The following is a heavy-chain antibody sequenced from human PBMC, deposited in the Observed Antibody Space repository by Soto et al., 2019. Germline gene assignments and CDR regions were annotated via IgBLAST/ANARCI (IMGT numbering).Heavy chain of an antibody. CDR3: ARDIPKNIYYYYYMHV. D-gene: IGHD2-2*02. CDR1: GYTFTSYA. CDR2: INAGNGNT. Sequence: ASVKVSCKASGYTFTSYAMHWVRQAPGQRLEWMGWINAGNGNTKYSQKFQGRVTITRDTSASTAYMELSSLRSEDTAVYYCARDIPKNIYYYYYMHVWGKGTTVTVSS. V-gene: IGHV1-3*01. J-gene: IGHJ6*03.